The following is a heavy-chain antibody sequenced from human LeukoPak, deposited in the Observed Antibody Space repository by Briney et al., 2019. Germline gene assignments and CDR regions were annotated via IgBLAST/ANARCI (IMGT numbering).Heavy chain of an antibody. Sequence: ASVKVSCKASGYTFTGYYMHWVRQAPGQGLEWMGWINPNSGDTNHAQKFQGRVAMTRDTSISTAYMEVSSLGSDDTAVYYCARWYTGSWGYFDYWGQGTLVTVSS. CDR3: ARWYTGSWGYFDY. CDR1: GYTFTGYY. V-gene: IGHV1-2*02. CDR2: INPNSGDT. J-gene: IGHJ4*02. D-gene: IGHD6-13*01.